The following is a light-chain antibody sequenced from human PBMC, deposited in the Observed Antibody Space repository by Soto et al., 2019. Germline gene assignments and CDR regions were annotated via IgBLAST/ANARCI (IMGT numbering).Light chain of an antibody. V-gene: IGLV1-40*01. Sequence: QSVLTQPPSVSGAPGQRVTISCTGNSSNIGAGYGVHWYQQLPGTAPKLLIYGNSNRPSGVPDRFSGSKSGTSASLAIPGLQAEDEADYYCQSYDSSLIVSKVFGTGTKVTVL. CDR1: SSNIGAGYG. CDR2: GNS. CDR3: QSYDSSLIVSKV. J-gene: IGLJ1*01.